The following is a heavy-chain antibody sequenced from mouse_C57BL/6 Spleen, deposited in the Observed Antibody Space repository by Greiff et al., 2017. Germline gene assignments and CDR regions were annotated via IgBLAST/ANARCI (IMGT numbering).Heavy chain of an antibody. V-gene: IGHV1-50*01. CDR3: ARTSSGRRSMDY. Sequence: QVQLQQPGAELVKPGASVKLSCKASGYTFTSYWMQWVKQRPGQGLEWIGEIDPSDSYTNYNQKFKGKATLTVDTSSSTAYMQLSSLTSEDSAVYYCARTSSGRRSMDYWGQGTSVTVSS. CDR1: GYTFTSYW. J-gene: IGHJ4*01. D-gene: IGHD3-2*02. CDR2: IDPSDSYT.